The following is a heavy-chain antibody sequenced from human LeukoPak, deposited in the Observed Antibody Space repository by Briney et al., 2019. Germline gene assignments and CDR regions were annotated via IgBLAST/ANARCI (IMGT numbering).Heavy chain of an antibody. CDR3: GRKNVWGSYPGAFDI. D-gene: IGHD3-16*01. J-gene: IGHJ3*02. CDR2: IIPIFGTA. V-gene: IGHV1-69*05. CDR1: GGTFSSYA. Sequence: GSSVKVSCKASGGTFSSYAISWVRQAPGQGLEWMGGIIPIFGTANYAQKFQCRVTITTDESTSTAYMELSSLRSEDTAVYYCGRKNVWGSYPGAFDIWGQGTMVTVSS.